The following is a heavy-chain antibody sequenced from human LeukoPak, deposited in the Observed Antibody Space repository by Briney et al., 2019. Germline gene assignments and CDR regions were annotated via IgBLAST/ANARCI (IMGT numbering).Heavy chain of an antibody. CDR1: GGSISSYY. D-gene: IGHD2-21*01. V-gene: IGHV3-9*01. CDR2: ISWNSASI. CDR3: AKGPPIGTPYYYFDN. Sequence: LSLTCAVSGGSISSYYWSWIRQPPGKGLEWIAGISWNSASIAYADSVKGRFTITRDNAEKSVYLQMNSLGVEDTALYYCAKGPPIGTPYYYFDNWGQGTLVTVSP. J-gene: IGHJ4*02.